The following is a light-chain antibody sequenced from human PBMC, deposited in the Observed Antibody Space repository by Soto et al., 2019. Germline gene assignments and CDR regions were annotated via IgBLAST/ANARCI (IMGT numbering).Light chain of an antibody. J-gene: IGKJ3*01. CDR2: KAS. CDR3: QQYNSSPFT. Sequence: DIQMTQSPSTLSASVGDRVTITCRASQSISSWLAWYLQKPGKAPKLLIYKASNLESGVPSRFSGSGSGTEFTLTISSLQPDDFATYYCQQYNSSPFTFGPGTKVDIK. CDR1: QSISSW. V-gene: IGKV1-5*03.